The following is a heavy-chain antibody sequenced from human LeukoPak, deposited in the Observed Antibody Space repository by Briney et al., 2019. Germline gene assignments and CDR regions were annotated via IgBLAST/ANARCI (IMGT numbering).Heavy chain of an antibody. J-gene: IGHJ4*02. V-gene: IGHV3-74*01. CDR3: VTNPIGGTNY. CDR2: INNDGSSV. CDR1: GFMFSYDW. Sequence: PGGSLRLSCAASGFMFSYDWMHWARHTSGKGLMWVSRINNDGSSVSYEDSVKGRFSISRDDAKNTLYLQMNSLRDEDTGVYYCVTNPIGGTNYWGQGTLVTVSS. D-gene: IGHD1-7*01.